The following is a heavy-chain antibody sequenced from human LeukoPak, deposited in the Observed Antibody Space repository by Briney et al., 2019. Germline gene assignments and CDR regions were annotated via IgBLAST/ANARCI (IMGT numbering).Heavy chain of an antibody. D-gene: IGHD3-22*01. CDR1: GFTFSDYY. V-gene: IGHV3-11*04. J-gene: IGHJ3*02. CDR2: ISSSGSTI. Sequence: GGSLRLSCAASGFTFSDYYMSWIRQAPGKGLEWVSYISSSGSTIYYADSVKGRFTISRDNAKNSLYLQMNSLRAEDTAVYYCARDWVVVDHDAFDIWGQGTMVTVSS. CDR3: ARDWVVVDHDAFDI.